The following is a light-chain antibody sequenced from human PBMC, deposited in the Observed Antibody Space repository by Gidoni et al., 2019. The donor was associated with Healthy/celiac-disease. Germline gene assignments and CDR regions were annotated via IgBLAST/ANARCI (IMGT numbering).Light chain of an antibody. CDR2: AAS. Sequence: DIQLTQPPSFLSASVGDRVTITCRASQGISSYLAWYQQKPGKAPKLLIYAASTLQSGVPSRFSGSGSGTEFTLTISSLQPEDTATYYCQQLNSYPLTFGQGTKVEIK. V-gene: IGKV1-9*01. CDR3: QQLNSYPLT. CDR1: QGISSY. J-gene: IGKJ1*01.